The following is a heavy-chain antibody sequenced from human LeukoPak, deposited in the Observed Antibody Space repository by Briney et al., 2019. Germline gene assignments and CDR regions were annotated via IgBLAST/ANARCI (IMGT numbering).Heavy chain of an antibody. V-gene: IGHV3-74*01. D-gene: IGHD6-19*01. CDR3: ARVGAVAAADC. J-gene: IGHJ4*02. CDR2: INTDGTST. CDR1: GFTFSDYW. Sequence: GGSLRLSCAASGFTFSDYWMHWVRQAPGKGLVWVSRINTDGTSTKYADSVKGRFTISRDNSKNTVYLQMNSLRAEDTAVYYCARVGAVAAADCWGQGTLVTVSS.